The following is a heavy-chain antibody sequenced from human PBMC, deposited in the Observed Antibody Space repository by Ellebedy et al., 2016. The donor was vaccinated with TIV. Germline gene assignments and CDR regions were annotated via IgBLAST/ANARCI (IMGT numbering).Heavy chain of an antibody. Sequence: PGGSLRLSCAASGFTFSSYWMHWVRQAPGKGLVWVSRINSYGSSTSYADSVKGRFTISRDNAKNSLYLQMHSLRAEDTAFYYCVKGSIAVTGTCFDSWGQGTLVTVSS. V-gene: IGHV3-74*01. D-gene: IGHD6-13*01. J-gene: IGHJ4*02. CDR2: INSYGSST. CDR3: VKGSIAVTGTCFDS. CDR1: GFTFSSYW.